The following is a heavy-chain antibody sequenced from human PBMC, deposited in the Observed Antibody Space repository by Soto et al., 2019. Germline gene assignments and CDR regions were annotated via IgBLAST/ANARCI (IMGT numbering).Heavy chain of an antibody. V-gene: IGHV5-51*01. J-gene: IGHJ6*02. CDR1: GYSFTSYW. CDR2: IYPGDSDT. Sequence: GESLKISCKGSGYSFTSYWIGWVRQMPGKGLEWMGTIYPGDSDTKYSPSVQGQVTISADRSISTAYLQWTSLKASDTAMYYCARSKRGAYSSGWYSLSGYYNYGIDVWGQGTKVTVSS. CDR3: ARSKRGAYSSGWYSLSGYYNYGIDV. D-gene: IGHD6-19*01.